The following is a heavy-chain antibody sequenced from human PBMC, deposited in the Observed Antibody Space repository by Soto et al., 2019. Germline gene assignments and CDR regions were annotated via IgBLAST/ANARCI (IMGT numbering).Heavy chain of an antibody. CDR2: ISGSGGST. CDR3: AKGRAQLYSRTDY. CDR1: GFTFSSYA. J-gene: IGHJ4*02. D-gene: IGHD6-13*01. Sequence: GGSLRLSCAASGFTFSSYAMSWVRQAPGKGLEWVSAISGSGGSTYYADSVKGRFTIFRDNSKNTLYLQMNSLRAEDTAVYYCAKGRAQLYSRTDYWGQGTLVTVSS. V-gene: IGHV3-23*01.